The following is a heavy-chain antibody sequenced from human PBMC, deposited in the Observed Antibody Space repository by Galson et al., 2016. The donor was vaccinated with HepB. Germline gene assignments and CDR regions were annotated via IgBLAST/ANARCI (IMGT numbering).Heavy chain of an antibody. V-gene: IGHV3-33*01. J-gene: IGHJ4*02. Sequence: SLRLSCAASGFTFSSYGMHWVRQAPGKGLEWVAVIWYDENNKFYGESAKGRFTITRDNSKNTLYLQMNSLRAEDTAVYYCARLGSSTALDYWGQGTLVTVSS. CDR1: GFTFSSYG. CDR3: ARLGSSTALDY. CDR2: IWYDENNK. D-gene: IGHD6-13*01.